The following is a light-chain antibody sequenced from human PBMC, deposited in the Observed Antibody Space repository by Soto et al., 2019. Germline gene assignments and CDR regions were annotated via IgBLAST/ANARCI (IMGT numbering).Light chain of an antibody. CDR3: QQSYSTLSA. Sequence: DLHMNQSPSSLSASVGDRVTITCRASQDISYYLNWYQHKPGTAPKLLIFGASHLQTGVPSRFSGSGSGTDFSLTISSLQSEDYATYYCQQSYSTLSAFGQGTKVEIK. CDR2: GAS. J-gene: IGKJ1*01. CDR1: QDISYY. V-gene: IGKV1-39*01.